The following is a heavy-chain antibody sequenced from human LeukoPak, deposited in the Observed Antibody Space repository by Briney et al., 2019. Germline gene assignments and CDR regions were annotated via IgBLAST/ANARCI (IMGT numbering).Heavy chain of an antibody. CDR2: NSALTGNL. Sequence: AAVTVSCKASGYTFNRYGYSWVRQAPAQRPEWMGWNSALTGNLDYAPKFQGRVTTNTDTSTRTAYMERSSLVSADTAVYFCVRADPTNTGHEDFDYWGRGTLVTVSS. CDR1: GYTFNRYG. V-gene: IGHV1-18*01. CDR3: VRADPTNTGHEDFDY. D-gene: IGHD1-14*01. J-gene: IGHJ4*02.